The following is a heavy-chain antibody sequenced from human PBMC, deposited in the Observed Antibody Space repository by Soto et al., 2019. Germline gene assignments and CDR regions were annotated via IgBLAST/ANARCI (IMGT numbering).Heavy chain of an antibody. CDR1: GFTFNSNW. V-gene: IGHV3-7*04. Sequence: GGSMRLSCAAAGFTFNSNWMTWVRQAPGEGLEWVANINRDGSEKYYVDSVKGRFTISRDNAKNSLYLQMNSVRAEDTAVYYCARARDYYDSGAYYDAFDLWGQGTMVTVSS. CDR3: ARARDYYDSGAYYDAFDL. CDR2: INRDGSEK. J-gene: IGHJ3*01. D-gene: IGHD3-22*01.